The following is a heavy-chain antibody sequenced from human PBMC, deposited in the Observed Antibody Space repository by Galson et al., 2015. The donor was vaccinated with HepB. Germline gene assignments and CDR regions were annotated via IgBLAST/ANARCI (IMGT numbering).Heavy chain of an antibody. CDR2: IWYDGKNE. J-gene: IGHJ4*02. V-gene: IGHV3-33*01. D-gene: IGHD5-24*01. Sequence: SLRLSCAASGFAFNTYGMHWVRQAPGKGLEWVATIWYDGKNEYYADSVEGRFTISRDNSKNTLYLQMNSLRAEDTAVYYCARDREGDGNNAGFDYWGQGTLVTVSS. CDR3: ARDREGDGNNAGFDY. CDR1: GFAFNTYG.